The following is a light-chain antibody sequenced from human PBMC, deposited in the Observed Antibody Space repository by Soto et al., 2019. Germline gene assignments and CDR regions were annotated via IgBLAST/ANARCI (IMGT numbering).Light chain of an antibody. CDR3: QQYGFSLRT. CDR2: GAS. J-gene: IGKJ1*01. Sequence: EIVLTQSPGTLPLSPGERATLSCRASQSVRGNYLAWYQQKPGQAPRLLISGASSRASGIPDRFSGSGSGTDFTLTISRLEPEDFAVYYCQQYGFSLRTFGQGSKVEI. V-gene: IGKV3-20*01. CDR1: QSVRGNY.